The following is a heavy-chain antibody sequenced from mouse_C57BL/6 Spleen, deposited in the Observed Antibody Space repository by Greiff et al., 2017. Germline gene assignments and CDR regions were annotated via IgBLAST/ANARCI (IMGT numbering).Heavy chain of an antibody. CDR3: ARGPDSSGYVDFAY. J-gene: IGHJ3*01. Sequence: QVQLQQPGTELVKPGASVKLSCKASGYTFTSYWMHWVKQRPGQGLEWIGNINPSYGGTNYNAKFKSKATLTVDKSSSTAYMQLSCLTSEDSAVYYCARGPDSSGYVDFAYWGQGTLVTVSA. CDR1: GYTFTSYW. D-gene: IGHD3-2*01. CDR2: INPSYGGT. V-gene: IGHV1-53*01.